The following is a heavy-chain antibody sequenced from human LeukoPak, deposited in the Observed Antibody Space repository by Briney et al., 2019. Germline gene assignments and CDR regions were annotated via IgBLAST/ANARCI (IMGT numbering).Heavy chain of an antibody. CDR1: GGSISSYY. V-gene: IGHV4-59*01. Sequence: TSETLSLTCTVSGGSISSYYWSWIRQPPGKGLEWLGYIYYSGSTNYNPSLKSRVTISLDTSKNQFSLKLNSVTAADTAVYYCARSSYYYGADAFDIWGQGTMVTVSS. CDR2: IYYSGST. D-gene: IGHD3-10*01. CDR3: ARSSYYYGADAFDI. J-gene: IGHJ3*02.